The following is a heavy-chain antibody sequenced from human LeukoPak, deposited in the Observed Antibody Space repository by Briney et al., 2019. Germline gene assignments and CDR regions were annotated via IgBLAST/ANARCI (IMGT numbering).Heavy chain of an antibody. J-gene: IGHJ4*02. CDR2: IYTSGST. D-gene: IGHD6-13*01. CDR3: AREIAAAGTDY. V-gene: IGHV4-4*07. Sequence: SETLSLTCTVSGGSNSSYYWSWIRQPAGKGLEWIGRIYTSGSTNYNPSLESRVTMSVDTSKNQFSLKLSSVTAADTAVYYCAREIAAAGTDYWGQGTLVTVSS. CDR1: GGSNSSYY.